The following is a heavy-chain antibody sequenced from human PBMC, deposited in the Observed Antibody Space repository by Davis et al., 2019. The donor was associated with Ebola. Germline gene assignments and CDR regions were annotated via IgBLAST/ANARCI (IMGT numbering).Heavy chain of an antibody. CDR1: GGTFSSYA. V-gene: IGHV1-8*02. J-gene: IGHJ4*02. Sequence: AASVKVSCKASGGTFSSYAINWVRQATGQGLEWMGWINPNSGTTSYAQKFQGRVTMTRNTSISTAYMELSSLRSEDTAVYYCAKGWIRYCSGGSCYSIRYYFDYWGQGTLVTVSS. D-gene: IGHD2-15*01. CDR2: INPNSGTT. CDR3: AKGWIRYCSGGSCYSIRYYFDY.